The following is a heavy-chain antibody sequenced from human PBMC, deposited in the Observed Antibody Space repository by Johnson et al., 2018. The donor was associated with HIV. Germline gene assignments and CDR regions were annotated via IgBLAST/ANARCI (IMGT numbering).Heavy chain of an antibody. CDR2: IYSGGST. Sequence: VQLVESGAGVVQPGGSLRLSCAASGFTVSSNYMSWVRQAPGKGLEWVSVIYSGGSTYYADAVKGRLTISRDNSKNTHYRQRNSLRAEDTAVYYCASDEPSVMVVAAIGDAFDIWGQGTMVTVSS. CDR1: GFTVSSNY. CDR3: ASDEPSVMVVAAIGDAFDI. D-gene: IGHD2-15*01. J-gene: IGHJ3*02. V-gene: IGHV3-66*01.